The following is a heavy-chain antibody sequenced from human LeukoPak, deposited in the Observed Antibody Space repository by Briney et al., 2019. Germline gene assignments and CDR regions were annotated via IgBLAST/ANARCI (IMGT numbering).Heavy chain of an antibody. D-gene: IGHD4-11*01. J-gene: IGHJ4*02. CDR3: ARRGMTTSDY. V-gene: IGHV1-18*04. Sequence: ASVKVSCKASGYTFTGYYMHWVRQAPGQGLEWMGWISAYNGNTNYAQKLQGRVTMATDTSTSTAYMELRSLRSDDTAVYYCARRGMTTSDYWGQGTLVTVSS. CDR2: ISAYNGNT. CDR1: GYTFTGYY.